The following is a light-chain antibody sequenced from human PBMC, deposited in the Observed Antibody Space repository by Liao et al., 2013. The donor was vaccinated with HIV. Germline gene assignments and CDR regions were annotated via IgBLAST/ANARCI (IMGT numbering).Light chain of an antibody. CDR1: NLGSKR. CDR3: QAWDRNTAI. CDR2: QDT. J-gene: IGLJ2*01. Sequence: SYELTQPPSVSVAPGRTARITCGGNNLGSKRVHWYQQKPGQSPLLVIYQDTYRPSGIPERFSGSNSGNTATLTISGTQPTDEADYYCQAWDRNTAIFGGGTKLTVL. V-gene: IGLV3-21*01.